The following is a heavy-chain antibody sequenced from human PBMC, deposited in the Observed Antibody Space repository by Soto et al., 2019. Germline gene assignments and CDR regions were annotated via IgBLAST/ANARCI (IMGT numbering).Heavy chain of an antibody. Sequence: GALVKVSCKASGYTFTGYYMHWVRQAPGQGLEWMGWINPNSGGTNYAQKFQGRVTMTRDASISTAYMELSRLRSDDTAVYYCASETSSSSSLFDPWGQGTLVTVSS. CDR2: INPNSGGT. V-gene: IGHV1-2*02. CDR3: ASETSSSSSLFDP. CDR1: GYTFTGYY. D-gene: IGHD6-6*01. J-gene: IGHJ5*02.